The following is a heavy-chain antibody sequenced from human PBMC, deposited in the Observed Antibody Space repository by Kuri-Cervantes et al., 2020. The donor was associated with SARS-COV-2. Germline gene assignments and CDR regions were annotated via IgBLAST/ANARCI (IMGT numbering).Heavy chain of an antibody. CDR3: AKEGGDGDYADYYFGY. V-gene: IGHV3-23*01. J-gene: IGHJ4*02. CDR2: ISGSGGST. D-gene: IGHD4-17*01. CDR1: GFTFTSYA. Sequence: GGSLRLSCAASGFTFTSYAMTWVRQAPGKGLEWVSGISGSGGSTYYADSVEGRFTISRDNSKNTLHLQTNSLRAEDTAVYYCAKEGGDGDYADYYFGYWGQGTLVTVSS.